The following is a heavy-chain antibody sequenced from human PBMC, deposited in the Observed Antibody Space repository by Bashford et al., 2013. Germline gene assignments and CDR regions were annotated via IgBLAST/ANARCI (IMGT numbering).Heavy chain of an antibody. V-gene: IGHV1-58*01. CDR3: AAVRRSSGYYPGEGNAFDI. CDR1: GFTFTSSA. J-gene: IGHJ3*02. CDR2: IVVGSGNT. D-gene: IGHD3-22*01. Sequence: SVKVSCKASGFTFTSSAVQWVRQARGQRLEWIGWIVVGSGNTNYAQKFQERVTITRDMSTSTAYMELSSLRSEDTAVYYCAAVRRSSGYYPGEGNAFDIWGQGTMVTVSS.